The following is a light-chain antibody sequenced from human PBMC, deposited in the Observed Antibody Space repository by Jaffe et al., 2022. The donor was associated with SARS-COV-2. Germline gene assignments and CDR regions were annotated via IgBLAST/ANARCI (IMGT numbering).Light chain of an antibody. CDR3: QQSYNAPFT. CDR2: GAS. CDR1: QTIISY. J-gene: IGKJ2*01. V-gene: IGKV1-39*01. Sequence: DIQMTQSPSSLSASVGDRVTITCRASQTIISYLNWYQQKPGKAPRFLIYGASSVQSGVPSRFSGSGSGTDFTLTISNLQPEDFATYYCQQSYNAPFTFGQGTRLDIK.